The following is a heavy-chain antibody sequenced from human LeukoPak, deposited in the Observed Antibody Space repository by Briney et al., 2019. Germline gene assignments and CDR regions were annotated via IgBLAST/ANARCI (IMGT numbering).Heavy chain of an antibody. V-gene: IGHV4-39*02. CDR2: VYYSGST. D-gene: IGHD2-2*01. CDR3: AREVVVVPDPYYYYMDV. CDR1: GDSLSSGLYY. J-gene: IGHJ6*03. Sequence: PSETLSLTCTVSGDSLSSGLYYWGWIRQPPGKGLTWIGSVYYSGSTLFSASFENRVAMPVDRSKNQFSLKLNSVTAADTATYHCAREVVVVPDPYYYYMDVWGKGTTVTVSS.